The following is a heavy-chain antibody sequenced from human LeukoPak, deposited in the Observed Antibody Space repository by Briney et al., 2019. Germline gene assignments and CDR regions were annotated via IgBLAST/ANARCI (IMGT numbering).Heavy chain of an antibody. CDR1: GYIFTNYW. CDR3: ARIVVSAEWSSALYSDY. Sequence: GESLKISCKGSGYIFTNYWIGWVRQMPGKGLEWMGIIFPGDSDTRYSPSFQDQVDISVDKSISTAYLQWSSLKASDTAMYYCARIVVSAEWSSALYSDYWGQGTLVTVSS. V-gene: IGHV5-51*01. D-gene: IGHD3-22*01. CDR2: IFPGDSDT. J-gene: IGHJ4*02.